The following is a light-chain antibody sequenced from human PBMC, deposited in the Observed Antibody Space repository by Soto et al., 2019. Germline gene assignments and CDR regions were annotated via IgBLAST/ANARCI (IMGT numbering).Light chain of an antibody. Sequence: EIVLTQSPATLSFSPGERATLSCRASQSVDKYLVWYQQKPGQAPRLLIYDASCRATGIPARFSGSGSGTDFSLTITSLEPEDFAVYYCQQRTNWPLTFGGGTKLEIK. CDR3: QQRTNWPLT. CDR1: QSVDKY. CDR2: DAS. J-gene: IGKJ4*01. V-gene: IGKV3-11*01.